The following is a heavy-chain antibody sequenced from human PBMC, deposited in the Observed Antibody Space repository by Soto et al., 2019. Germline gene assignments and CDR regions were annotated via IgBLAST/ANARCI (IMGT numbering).Heavy chain of an antibody. CDR1: GYTFTSYG. J-gene: IGHJ4*02. Sequence: ASVKVSCKASGYTFTSYGISWVRQAPGQGLEWMGWISAYNGNTNYAQKLQGRVTMTTDTSTSTAYMELRSLRSDDTAVYYCARGERYSSGWTGLTSFDYWGQGTLVTVSS. D-gene: IGHD6-19*01. CDR2: ISAYNGNT. V-gene: IGHV1-18*01. CDR3: ARGERYSSGWTGLTSFDY.